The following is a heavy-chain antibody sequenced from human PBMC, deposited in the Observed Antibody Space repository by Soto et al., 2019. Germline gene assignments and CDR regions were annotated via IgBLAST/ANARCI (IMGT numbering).Heavy chain of an antibody. CDR3: ARALKWLRFFDY. J-gene: IGHJ4*02. CDR2: IYYSGST. CDR1: GGSISSGGYY. D-gene: IGHD5-12*01. Sequence: SETLSLTCTVSGGSISSGGYYWSWIRQHPGKGLEWIGYIYYSGSTYYNPSLKSRVTISVDTSKNQFSLKLSSVTAADTAMYYCARALKWLRFFDYWGQGTLVTVSS. V-gene: IGHV4-31*03.